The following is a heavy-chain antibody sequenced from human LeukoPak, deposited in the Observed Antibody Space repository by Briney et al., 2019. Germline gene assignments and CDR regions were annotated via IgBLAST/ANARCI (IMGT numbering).Heavy chain of an antibody. D-gene: IGHD6-19*01. CDR2: INPGGGST. CDR3: ARGGRNPPQDSSGWYFSYYYYYMDV. CDR1: GYTFTSYY. J-gene: IGHJ6*03. Sequence: GASVKLSCKASGYTFTSYYMHWVRQAPGQGLEWMGVINPGGGSTSYAQKFQGRIIMTRDMSTSTNYMELSSLRSEDTAVYYCARGGRNPPQDSSGWYFSYYYYYMDVWGKGTTVTVSS. V-gene: IGHV1-46*01.